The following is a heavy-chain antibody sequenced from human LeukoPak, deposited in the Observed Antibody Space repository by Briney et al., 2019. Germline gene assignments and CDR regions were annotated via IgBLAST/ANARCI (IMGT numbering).Heavy chain of an antibody. Sequence: GASVKVSCKASGGTFSSYAISWVRQAPGQGLEWMGGIIPIFGTANYAQKFQGRVTITADKSTSTAYMELSSLRSEDTAVYYCASARSLRHTFDSWGQGTLVPVSS. CDR1: GGTFSSYA. J-gene: IGHJ4*02. CDR3: ASARSLRHTFDS. CDR2: IIPIFGTA. D-gene: IGHD1-26*01. V-gene: IGHV1-69*06.